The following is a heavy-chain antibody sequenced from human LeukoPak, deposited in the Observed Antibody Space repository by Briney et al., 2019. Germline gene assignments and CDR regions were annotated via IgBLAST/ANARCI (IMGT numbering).Heavy chain of an antibody. D-gene: IGHD1-26*01. CDR1: GFTFSSYE. Sequence: PGGSLRLSCAASGFTFSSYELNWVHQAPGKGLEWVSYITSSGSTIYYADSVKGRFTISRDNAKNSLYLQMNSLRAEDTAVYYCAREYSGSYYALDYWGQGTLVTVSS. V-gene: IGHV3-48*03. CDR2: ITSSGSTI. J-gene: IGHJ4*02. CDR3: AREYSGSYYALDY.